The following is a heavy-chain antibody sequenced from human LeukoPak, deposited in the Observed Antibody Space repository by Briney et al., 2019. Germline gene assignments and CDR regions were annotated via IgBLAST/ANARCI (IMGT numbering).Heavy chain of an antibody. J-gene: IGHJ3*02. V-gene: IGHV4-34*01. Sequence: SETLSLTCAVYGGSFSGYYWSWIRQPPGKGLEWIGEINHSGSTNYNPSLKSRVTISVDTSKNQFSLKLSSVTAADTAVYYCWRLPPRAFDIWGQGTMVTVSS. CDR3: WRLPPRAFDI. CDR2: INHSGST. CDR1: GGSFSGYY.